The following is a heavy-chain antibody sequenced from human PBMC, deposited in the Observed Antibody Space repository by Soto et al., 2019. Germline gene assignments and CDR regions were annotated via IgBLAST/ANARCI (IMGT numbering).Heavy chain of an antibody. J-gene: IGHJ6*02. CDR1: GFTFTNAW. CDR2: IKSKTDGGTT. Sequence: GGSLRLSCAAAGFTFTNAWMNWVRQAPGKGLEWVGRIKSKTDGGTTDYAAPVKGRFTISRDDSKDTLYLQMNSLKTADTAVYYCSADTAMVTYGYYYGMDVWGQGTTVTVSS. V-gene: IGHV3-15*07. D-gene: IGHD5-18*01. CDR3: SADTAMVTYGYYYGMDV.